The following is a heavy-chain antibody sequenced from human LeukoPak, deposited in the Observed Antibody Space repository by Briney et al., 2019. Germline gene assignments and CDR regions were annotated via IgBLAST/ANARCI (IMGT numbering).Heavy chain of an antibody. Sequence: RPSETLSLTCAVSGGSISSTKTCGDWIRQPPGKGMEWIGTICYTGNTYYKPSLKSRVTISVDTSKNQFSLKLNSVTAADTAVYYCARHYGPWGQGTLVTVSS. J-gene: IGHJ5*02. CDR1: GGSISSTKTC. CDR2: ICYTGNT. V-gene: IGHV4-39*01. CDR3: ARHYGP. D-gene: IGHD3-10*01.